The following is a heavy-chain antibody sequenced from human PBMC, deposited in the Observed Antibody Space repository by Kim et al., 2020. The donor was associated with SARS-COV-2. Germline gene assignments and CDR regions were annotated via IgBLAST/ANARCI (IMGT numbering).Heavy chain of an antibody. CDR1: GDSVSRNGVV. D-gene: IGHD6-25*01. J-gene: IGHJ3*02. CDR2: TDNRWIK. V-gene: IGHV6-1*01. CDR3: VRESPDPGGETKSRAFDM. Sequence: SQTLSLTCDISGDSVSRNGVVWNWIRHSPSRGLEWLGRTDNRWIKDYALSVKSRIIINADTSKNQFSLQLHSLTPEDTAVYYCVRESPDPGGETKSRAFDMWGQGTMVTVSS.